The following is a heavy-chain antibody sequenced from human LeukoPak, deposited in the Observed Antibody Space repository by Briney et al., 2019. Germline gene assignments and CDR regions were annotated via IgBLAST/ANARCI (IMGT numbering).Heavy chain of an antibody. CDR1: GGTFSSYA. J-gene: IGHJ2*01. CDR2: IIPIFGTA. CDR3: ARVQRGYSYSDPDHNWYFDL. V-gene: IGHV1-69*13. Sequence: SVKVSCKASGGTFSSYAISWVRQAPGQGLEWMRGIIPIFGTANYAQKFQGRVTITADESTSTAYMELSSLRSEDTAVYYCARVQRGYSYSDPDHNWYFDLWGRGTLVTVSS. D-gene: IGHD5-18*01.